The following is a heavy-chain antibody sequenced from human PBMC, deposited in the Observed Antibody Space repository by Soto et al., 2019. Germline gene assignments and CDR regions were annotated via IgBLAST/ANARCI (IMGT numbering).Heavy chain of an antibody. Sequence: QVQLVQSGAEVKKPGSSVKVSCKASGGTFSSYAISWVRQAPGQGLEWMGGIIPIFGTANYAQQFQGRVTITADESTSTAYTELSSLRSEDTAVYYCARSIKSRSPSYWYFDLWGRGTLVTVSS. CDR1: GGTFSSYA. D-gene: IGHD5-12*01. J-gene: IGHJ2*01. V-gene: IGHV1-69*01. CDR2: IIPIFGTA. CDR3: ARSIKSRSPSYWYFDL.